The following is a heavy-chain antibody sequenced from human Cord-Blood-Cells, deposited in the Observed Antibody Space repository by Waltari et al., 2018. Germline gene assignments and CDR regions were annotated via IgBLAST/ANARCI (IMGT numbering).Heavy chain of an antibody. CDR3: ARSKDYYGSGSYFDY. Sequence: QVQLVQSGAEVKKPGASVKVSCKASGHTFTGYYMHWVRQAPGQGLEWMGWINPNSGGTNYAQKFQGRVTMTRDTSISTAYMELSRLRSDDTAVYYCARSKDYYGSGSYFDYWGQGTLVTVSS. V-gene: IGHV1-2*02. J-gene: IGHJ4*02. CDR2: INPNSGGT. D-gene: IGHD3-10*01. CDR1: GHTFTGYY.